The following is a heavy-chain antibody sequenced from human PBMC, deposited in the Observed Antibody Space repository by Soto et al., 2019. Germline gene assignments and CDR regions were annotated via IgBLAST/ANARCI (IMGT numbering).Heavy chain of an antibody. CDR3: AKQVTPHSSGWPDAFDI. V-gene: IGHV3-30*18. Sequence: QVQLVESGGGVVQPGRSLRLSCAVSGFTFSSYGMHWVRQAPGKGLEWVAVISYDGSNKYYADSVKGRITISRDNSKNTLHLQMNSLRAEDTAVYYCAKQVTPHSSGWPDAFDIWGQGTMVSVSS. D-gene: IGHD6-19*01. CDR1: GFTFSSYG. CDR2: ISYDGSNK. J-gene: IGHJ3*02.